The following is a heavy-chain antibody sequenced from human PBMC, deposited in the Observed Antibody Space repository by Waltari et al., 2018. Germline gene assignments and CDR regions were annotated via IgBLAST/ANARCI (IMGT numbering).Heavy chain of an antibody. D-gene: IGHD6-19*01. CDR1: GLNFANYW. V-gene: IGHV3-74*01. CDR3: VRDGGVAGIRTFDF. CDR2: IHSDESGA. J-gene: IGHJ4*02. Sequence: EAQLVESGGGLVQPGGSLRLSCEASGLNFANYWRHWVRQAPGKGLEGFSCIHSDESGAHFAGSVKGRFTISRDDAKNTLYLQMNSLRFEDTALYYCVRDGGVAGIRTFDFWGQGTLVTVSS.